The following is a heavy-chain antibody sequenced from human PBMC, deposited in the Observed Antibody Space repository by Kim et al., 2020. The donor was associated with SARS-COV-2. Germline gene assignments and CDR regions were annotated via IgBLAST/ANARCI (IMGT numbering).Heavy chain of an antibody. CDR1: GFTFSSYA. CDR2: ITGSGGST. CDR3: ARGPTETFFYY. V-gene: IGHV3-23*01. D-gene: IGHD4-17*01. Sequence: GGSLRLSCAASGFTFSSYAISWVRQAPGKGLEWVSTITGSGGSTYYADSVKGRFTISRDNSKNTLYLQMISLRAEDTAVYYCARGPTETFFYYWGQGTLVTVSS. J-gene: IGHJ4*02.